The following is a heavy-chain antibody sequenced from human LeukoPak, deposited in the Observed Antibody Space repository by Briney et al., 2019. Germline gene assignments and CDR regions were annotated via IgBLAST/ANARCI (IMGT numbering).Heavy chain of an antibody. CDR3: GTLYYDILTGYSNDAFDI. CDR2: IIPIFGIA. D-gene: IGHD3-9*01. V-gene: IGHV1-69*04. Sequence: SVKVSCKASGGTFSSYAISWVRQAPGQGLEWMGRIIPIFGIANYAQKFQGRVTITADKSTSTAYMELSSLRSEDTAAYYCGTLYYDILTGYSNDAFDIWGQGTVVTVSS. CDR1: GGTFSSYA. J-gene: IGHJ3*02.